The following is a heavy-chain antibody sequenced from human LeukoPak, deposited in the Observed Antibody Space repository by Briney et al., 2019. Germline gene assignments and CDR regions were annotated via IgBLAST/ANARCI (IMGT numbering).Heavy chain of an antibody. V-gene: IGHV4-59*08. CDR1: GGSFSGYY. CDR2: IYYSGST. Sequence: KPSETLSLTCAVYGGSFSGYYWSWIRQPPGKGLEWIGYIYYSGSTNYNPSLKSRVTISVDMSKNQFSLKLTSVTAADTAVYYCACTPGAARFDPWGQGTLVTVSS. CDR3: ACTPGAARFDP. D-gene: IGHD6-25*01. J-gene: IGHJ5*02.